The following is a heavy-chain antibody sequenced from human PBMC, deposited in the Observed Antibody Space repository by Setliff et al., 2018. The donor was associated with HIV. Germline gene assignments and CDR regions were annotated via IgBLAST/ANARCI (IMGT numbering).Heavy chain of an antibody. D-gene: IGHD3-22*01. CDR2: MYYSGST. Sequence: PSETLSLTCTVSGGSISSSSYYWGWIRQPPGKGLEWIGSMYYSGSTSHNPSLKSRVTISADTSRNQFSLNLSSVTAADTAVYYCARDRRTYYYDSSGYSPPLRAFDIWGQGTMVTVSS. CDR3: ARDRRTYYYDSSGYSPPLRAFDI. V-gene: IGHV4-39*07. J-gene: IGHJ3*02. CDR1: GGSISSSSYY.